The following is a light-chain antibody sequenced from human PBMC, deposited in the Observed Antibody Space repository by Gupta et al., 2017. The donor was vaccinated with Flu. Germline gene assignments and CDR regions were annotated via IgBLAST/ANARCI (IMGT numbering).Light chain of an antibody. J-gene: IGKJ1*01. Sequence: IQLTQSPSSLSATVGDRVTITCRASQSINDNLDWYQQRPGKAPRVLIYTTSNLYTGVPSRFSGSGFGTDFTLTISGLQPEDAATYFCLQSYNSRTFGQGTKVEIK. V-gene: IGKV1-39*01. CDR1: QSINDN. CDR3: LQSYNSRT. CDR2: TTS.